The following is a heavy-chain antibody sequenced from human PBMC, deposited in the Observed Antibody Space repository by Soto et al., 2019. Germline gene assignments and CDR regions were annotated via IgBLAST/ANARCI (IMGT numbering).Heavy chain of an antibody. J-gene: IGHJ4*02. D-gene: IGHD2-2*01. CDR2: IYYSGST. Sequence: QHPGKGLEWIGYIYYSGSTYYNPSLKSRVTISVDTSKNQFSLKLSSVTAADTAVYYCARSSTSANYFDYWGQGTLVTVSS. CDR3: ARSSTSANYFDY. V-gene: IGHV4-31*02.